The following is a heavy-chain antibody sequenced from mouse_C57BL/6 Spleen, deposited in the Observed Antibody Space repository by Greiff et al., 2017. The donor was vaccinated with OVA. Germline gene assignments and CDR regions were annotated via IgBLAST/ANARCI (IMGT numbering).Heavy chain of an antibody. CDR1: GYTFTGYW. CDR2: ILPGSGST. V-gene: IGHV1-9*01. D-gene: IGHD2-1*01. CDR3: ARTSTRGFAY. Sequence: VKLVESGAELMKPGASVKLSCKATGYTFTGYWIEWVKQRPGHGLEWIGEILPGSGSTNYNAKFKGKATFTADTSSNTAYMQLSSRTTEDSAIYDCARTSTRGFAYWGQGTLVTVSA. J-gene: IGHJ3*01.